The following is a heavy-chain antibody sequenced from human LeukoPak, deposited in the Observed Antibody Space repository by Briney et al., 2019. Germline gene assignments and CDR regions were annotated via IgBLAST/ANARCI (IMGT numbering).Heavy chain of an antibody. CDR3: ASSLTNWSDLPDY. CDR2: INHSGST. V-gene: IGHV4-34*01. D-gene: IGHD1-1*01. J-gene: IGHJ4*02. Sequence: SETLSLTCAVYGGSFSGYYWSWIRQPPGEGLEWIGEINHSGSTNYNPSLKSRVTISVDTSKNQFSLKLSSVTAADTAVYYCASSLTNWSDLPDYWGQGTLVTVSS. CDR1: GGSFSGYY.